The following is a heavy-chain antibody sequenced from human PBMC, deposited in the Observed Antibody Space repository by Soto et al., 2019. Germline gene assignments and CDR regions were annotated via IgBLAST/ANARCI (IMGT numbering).Heavy chain of an antibody. CDR3: AGTTSHYWYYMDV. CDR1: GDSVSSNNAA. Sequence: PSQTLSLTCAISGDSVSSNNAAWNWIRQSPSRGLEWLGRTYYRSRWYNDYAVSVKGRITVNPDTSKNQFSLQLTSVTPEDTAVYYCAGTTSHYWYYMDVWGKGTTVTVSS. V-gene: IGHV6-1*01. J-gene: IGHJ6*03. CDR2: TYYRSRWYN. D-gene: IGHD1-7*01.